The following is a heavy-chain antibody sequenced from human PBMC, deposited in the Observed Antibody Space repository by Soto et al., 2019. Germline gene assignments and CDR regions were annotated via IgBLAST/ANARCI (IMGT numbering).Heavy chain of an antibody. CDR3: ARDEVAAAGPYNWNDEVSFVMDV. Sequence: GGSLRLSCTASGFTFSSYAMHWVRQAPGKGLEWVTLISSDGTNKYYADYVKGRFTISRDNSKNTVYLQMSGLRAEDTAVYYCARDEVAAAGPYNWNDEVSFVMDVWGQGTTVTVSS. CDR2: ISSDGTNK. J-gene: IGHJ6*02. V-gene: IGHV3-30-3*01. CDR1: GFTFSSYA. D-gene: IGHD1-20*01.